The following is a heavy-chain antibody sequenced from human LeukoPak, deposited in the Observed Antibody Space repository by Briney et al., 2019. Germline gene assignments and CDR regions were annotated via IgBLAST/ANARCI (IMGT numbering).Heavy chain of an antibody. V-gene: IGHV7-4-1*02. J-gene: IGHJ4*02. CDR2: INTDTGNP. CDR3: VTDSSGYYLSIAY. D-gene: IGHD3-22*01. CDR1: GYTFTTFA. Sequence: ASVKVSCKASGYTFTTFAINCVRQAPGQGREFVGWINTDTGNPTYAQGFTVRFVFSLDTSVRTAYLQISSLKAENTAVYYCVTDSSGYYLSIAYWGQGTLVTVSS.